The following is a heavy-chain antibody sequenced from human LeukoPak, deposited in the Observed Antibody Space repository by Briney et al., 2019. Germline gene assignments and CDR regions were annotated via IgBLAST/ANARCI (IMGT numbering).Heavy chain of an antibody. CDR3: ATRYSYGYGDY. D-gene: IGHD5-18*01. Sequence: ASVKVSCKVSGYTLTELSMHWVRQAPGKGLEWMGGFDPEDGETIYAQKFQGRVTMNEDTSTDTAYMELSSLRSEDTAVYYCATRYSYGYGDYWGQGTLVTVSS. J-gene: IGHJ4*02. CDR2: FDPEDGET. CDR1: GYTLTELS. V-gene: IGHV1-24*01.